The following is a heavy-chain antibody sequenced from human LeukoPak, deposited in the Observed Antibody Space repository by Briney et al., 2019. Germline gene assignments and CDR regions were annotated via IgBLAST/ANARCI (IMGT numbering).Heavy chain of an antibody. J-gene: IGHJ6*04. CDR3: ARMIPYYDYAGRMDV. CDR2: ISAYNGNT. D-gene: IGHD3-16*01. V-gene: IGHV1-18*01. CDR1: GYTFTSYG. Sequence: ASVKVSCKASGYTFTSYGISWVRQAPGQGLEWMGWISAYNGNTNYAQKLQGRVTMTTDTSTSTAYMELRSLRSDDTAVYYCARMIPYYDYAGRMDVWGKGTTVTISS.